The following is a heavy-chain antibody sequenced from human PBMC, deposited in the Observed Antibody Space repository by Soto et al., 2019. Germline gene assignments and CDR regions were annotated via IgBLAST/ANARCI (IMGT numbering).Heavy chain of an antibody. CDR3: AKDSGLPDFGVVIHAFDM. J-gene: IGHJ3*02. CDR1: GFTFRDYA. D-gene: IGHD3-3*01. CDR2: ISGTLGSA. Sequence: EVQLLESGGGLGQPGGSLRLSCAASGFTFRDYAMSWVRQAPGKGLEWVSTISGTLGSAHYADSVKGRFTISRDNSNNTLYLQMNRLRAEDTAVYYCAKDSGLPDFGVVIHAFDMWGQGTLATASS. V-gene: IGHV3-23*01.